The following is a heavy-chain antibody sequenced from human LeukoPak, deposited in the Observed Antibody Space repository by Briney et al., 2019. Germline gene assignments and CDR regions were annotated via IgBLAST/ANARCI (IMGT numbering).Heavy chain of an antibody. CDR1: GYTFTSYY. D-gene: IGHD3-3*01. CDR3: ARGKTYYDFWSGSAHTYYFDY. V-gene: IGHV1-46*01. J-gene: IGHJ4*02. CDR2: INPSGGST. Sequence: ASVKVSCKASGYTFTSYYMHWVRQAPVQGLEWMGIINPSGGSTSYAQKFQGRVTMTRNTSISTAYMELSSLRSEDTAVYYCARGKTYYDFWSGSAHTYYFDYWGQGTLVTVSS.